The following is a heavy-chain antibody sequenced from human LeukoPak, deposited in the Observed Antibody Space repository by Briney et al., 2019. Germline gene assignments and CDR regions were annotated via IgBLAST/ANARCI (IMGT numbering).Heavy chain of an antibody. J-gene: IGHJ4*02. Sequence: GGSLRPSCAASGFTFSSYAMNWVRQAPGKGLEWVSAISGSGGGTYYAGSVKGRFTISRDNSKNTLYLQINSLRAEDTAVYYCAKTNYYDSSGYFDYWGQGTLVTVSS. CDR1: GFTFSSYA. D-gene: IGHD3-22*01. CDR2: ISGSGGGT. V-gene: IGHV3-23*01. CDR3: AKTNYYDSSGYFDY.